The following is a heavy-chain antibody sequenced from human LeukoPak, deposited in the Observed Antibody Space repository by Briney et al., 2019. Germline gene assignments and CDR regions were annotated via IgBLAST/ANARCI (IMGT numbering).Heavy chain of an antibody. J-gene: IGHJ4*02. CDR1: GGSFSGYY. D-gene: IGHD3-9*01. CDR2: INHSGST. CDR3: ASGPAYYDILTGYSNRIFDY. Sequence: SETLSLTCAVYGGSFSGYYWSWIRQPPGKGLEWIGEINHSGSTNYNPSLKSRVTISVDTSKNQFSLKLSSVTAADTAVYYCASGPAYYDILTGYSNRIFDYWGQGTLVTVSS. V-gene: IGHV4-34*01.